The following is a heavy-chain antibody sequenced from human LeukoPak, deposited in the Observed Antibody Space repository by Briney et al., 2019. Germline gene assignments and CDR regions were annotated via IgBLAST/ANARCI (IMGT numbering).Heavy chain of an antibody. CDR1: GFTFSSYS. J-gene: IGHJ4*02. Sequence: GGSLRLSCKASGFTFSSYSMNWVRQAPGKGLEWLAYISRSSSVIYYRDSVKGRFTISRDNAKDSLFLQMNSLRVEDTAVYYCARDLYGDYALDYWGQGTLVTVSS. D-gene: IGHD4-17*01. CDR2: ISRSSSVI. V-gene: IGHV3-48*01. CDR3: ARDLYGDYALDY.